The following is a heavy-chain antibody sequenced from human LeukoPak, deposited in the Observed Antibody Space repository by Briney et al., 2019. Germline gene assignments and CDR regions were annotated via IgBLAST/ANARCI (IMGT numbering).Heavy chain of an antibody. J-gene: IGHJ4*02. D-gene: IGHD3-10*01. V-gene: IGHV4-59*08. CDR3: ARASLDYYGSGSYYDFDH. CDR2: IYYSGST. CDR1: GASISSHY. Sequence: SETLSLTCTVSGASISSHYWSWIRQPPGKGLEWIANIYYSGSTNYNPSLKSRVTISVDRPKNQFSLKLSSVTAADTAIYYCARASLDYYGSGSYYDFDHWGQGTLVTVSS.